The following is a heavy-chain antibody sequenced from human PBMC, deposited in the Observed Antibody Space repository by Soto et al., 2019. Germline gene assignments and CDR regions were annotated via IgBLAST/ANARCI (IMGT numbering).Heavy chain of an antibody. CDR1: GGTFSSYA. J-gene: IGHJ6*04. CDR2: IIPIFGTA. CDR3: AIADRYYYYYYGMDV. V-gene: IGHV1-69*13. Sequence: ASVKVSCKASGGTFSSYAISWVRQAPGQGLEWMGGIIPIFGTANYAQKFQGRVTITADESTSPAYMELSSLRSEDTAVYSCAIADRYYYYYYGMDVWGKGTKVTVSS.